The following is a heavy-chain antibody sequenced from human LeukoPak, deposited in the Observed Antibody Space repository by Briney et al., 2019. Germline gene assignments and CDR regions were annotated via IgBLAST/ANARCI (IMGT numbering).Heavy chain of an antibody. V-gene: IGHV4-30-2*01. CDR3: ARDRCSGGSCYHDY. CDR2: IHRSGST. CDR1: GGSISSGGYS. D-gene: IGHD2-15*01. Sequence: SETLSLTCAVSGGSISSGGYSWSWIRQPPGKGLEWIGYIHRSGSTYYNPSLKSRVTISVDRSKNQFSLKLSSVTAADTAVYYCARDRCSGGSCYHDYWGQGTLVTVSS. J-gene: IGHJ4*02.